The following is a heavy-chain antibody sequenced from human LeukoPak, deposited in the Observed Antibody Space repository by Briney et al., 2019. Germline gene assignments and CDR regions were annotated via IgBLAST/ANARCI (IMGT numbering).Heavy chain of an antibody. CDR2: IIPIFGTA. Sequence: GASVKVSCKASGYTFTSYGISWVRQAPGQGLEWMGGIIPIFGTANYAQKFQGRVTITADESTSTAYMELSSLRSEDTAVYYCARDISIFKPSGRLDYWGQGTLVTVSS. CDR3: ARDISIFKPSGRLDY. D-gene: IGHD3-9*01. V-gene: IGHV1-69*13. J-gene: IGHJ4*02. CDR1: GYTFTSYG.